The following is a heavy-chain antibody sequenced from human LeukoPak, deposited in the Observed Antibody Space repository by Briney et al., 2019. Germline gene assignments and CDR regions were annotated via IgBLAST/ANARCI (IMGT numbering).Heavy chain of an antibody. Sequence: PGGSLRLSCAAPGFTVSSTYMSWVRQAPGKGREWVSIISNAGSTYYADSGKGRFTISRENSKKKCFLQINSLRAEDTAVYYCARDRPGGYYGFDYWGQGTLVTVSS. V-gene: IGHV3-53*01. CDR2: ISNAGST. J-gene: IGHJ4*02. D-gene: IGHD3-22*01. CDR3: ARDRPGGYYGFDY. CDR1: GFTVSSTY.